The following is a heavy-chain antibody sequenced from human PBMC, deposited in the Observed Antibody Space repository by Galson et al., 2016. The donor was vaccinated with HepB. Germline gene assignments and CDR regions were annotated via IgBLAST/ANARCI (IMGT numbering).Heavy chain of an antibody. Sequence: SVKVSCKASGYTFTNYGISWVRQAPGQGLEWMGWISTYNGNTKYAQKLQDRLTMTTDTPTSTAYMELRSLRYDDTAVYYCVRGGLGVWGQGTTVTVSS. CDR1: GYTFTNYG. V-gene: IGHV1-18*01. CDR2: ISTYNGNT. CDR3: VRGGLGV. D-gene: IGHD7-27*01. J-gene: IGHJ6*02.